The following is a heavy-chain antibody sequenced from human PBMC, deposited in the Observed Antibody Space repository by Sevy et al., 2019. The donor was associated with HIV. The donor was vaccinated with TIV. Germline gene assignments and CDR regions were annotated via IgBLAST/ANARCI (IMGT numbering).Heavy chain of an antibody. D-gene: IGHD3-10*01. Sequence: SETLSLTCTVSGGSISSSGSSWGWIRQPPGKGLEWIGSMYYSGSTYHSPSLKTRITISVDTSKNQFSLRLSSVIAADTAVYYCARHRDYVTMVRGIDQWGQGTLVTVSS. J-gene: IGHJ4*02. V-gene: IGHV4-39*01. CDR2: MYYSGST. CDR1: GGSISSSGSS. CDR3: ARHRDYVTMVRGIDQ.